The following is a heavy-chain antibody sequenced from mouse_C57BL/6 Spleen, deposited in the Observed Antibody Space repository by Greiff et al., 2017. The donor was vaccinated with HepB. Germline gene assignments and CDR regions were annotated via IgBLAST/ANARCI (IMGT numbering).Heavy chain of an antibody. CDR3: TRSYYGSSQFLYAMDY. Sequence: VQLKQSGAELVRPGASVKLSCTASGFNIKDYYMHWVKQRPEQGLEWIGRIDPEDGDTEYAPKFQGKATMTADTSSNTAYLQLSSLTSEDTAVYYCTRSYYGSSQFLYAMDYWGQGTSVTVSS. V-gene: IGHV14-1*01. CDR1: GFNIKDYY. D-gene: IGHD1-1*01. J-gene: IGHJ4*01. CDR2: IDPEDGDT.